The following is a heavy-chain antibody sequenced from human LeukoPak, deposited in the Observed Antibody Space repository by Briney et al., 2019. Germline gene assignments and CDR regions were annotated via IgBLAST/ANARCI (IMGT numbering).Heavy chain of an antibody. J-gene: IGHJ4*02. CDR3: AKTYYYDSSGYYYVFDY. D-gene: IGHD3-22*01. Sequence: PGGSLRLSCAASGFTFSSYAMSWVRQAPGKGLEWVSAISGSGDSTYYADSVKGRFTISRDNSKNTLYLQMNSLRAEDTAIYYCAKTYYYDSSGYYYVFDYWGQGTLVTVSS. CDR1: GFTFSSYA. V-gene: IGHV3-23*01. CDR2: ISGSGDST.